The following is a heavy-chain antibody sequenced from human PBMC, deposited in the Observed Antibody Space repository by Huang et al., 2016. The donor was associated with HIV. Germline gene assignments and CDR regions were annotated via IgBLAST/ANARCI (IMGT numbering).Heavy chain of an antibody. V-gene: IGHV3-21*01. CDR2: MSFDPSDV. J-gene: IGHJ4*02. Sequence: EVQLVQSEGGLVKPGGSLRLSCVGSGFSFRTASLRWVCQAPGKGLDWVSSMSFDPSDVDYAHSVGGRFTISRDNADNSIYLDMNDLTPEDTAVYYCARKLTGLSGTYSDPFDYWGQGALVTVSS. D-gene: IGHD3-9*01. CDR1: GFSFRTAS. CDR3: ARKLTGLSGTYSDPFDY.